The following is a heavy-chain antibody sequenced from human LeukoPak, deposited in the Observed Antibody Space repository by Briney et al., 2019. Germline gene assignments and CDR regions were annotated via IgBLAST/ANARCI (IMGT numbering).Heavy chain of an antibody. CDR3: ARGQGIRHFEWLEGFDP. J-gene: IGHJ5*02. CDR2: INPNSGGT. D-gene: IGHD3-9*01. V-gene: IGHV1-2*02. Sequence: ASVKVSRKASGYTFTGYYMHWVRQAPGQGLEWMGWINPNSGGTTYAQKFQGRVTMTRDTSITTTYTELSRLRSDDTAVYYCARGQGIRHFEWLEGFDPWGQGTLVTVSS. CDR1: GYTFTGYY.